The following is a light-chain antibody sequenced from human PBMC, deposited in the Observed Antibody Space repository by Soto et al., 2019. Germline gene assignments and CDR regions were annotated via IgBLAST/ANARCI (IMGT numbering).Light chain of an antibody. V-gene: IGLV1-36*01. CDR2: SDD. J-gene: IGLJ2*01. CDR1: SSNIGNNA. CDR3: AAWDDSLNGLV. Sequence: QSVLTQPPSVSGAPRQRVTLSCSGSSSNIGNNAVNWYQQFPGEAPKLLIASDDLLPSGVSDRFSGYKSGTSASLAISGLQSEDEADYYCAAWDDSLNGLVFCGGTQLTVL.